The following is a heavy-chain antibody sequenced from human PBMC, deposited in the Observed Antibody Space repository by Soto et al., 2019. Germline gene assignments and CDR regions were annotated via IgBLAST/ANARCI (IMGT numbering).Heavy chain of an antibody. J-gene: IGHJ3*02. D-gene: IGHD2-15*01. CDR2: ISGSGGST. CDR3: AKKGDIVGGAGDAFDI. Sequence: GGSLRLSCAASGFTFSSYAMSWVRQAPGKGLEWVSAISGSGGSTYYADYVKGRFTISRDNSKNTLYLQMNSLRAEDTALFYCAKKGDIVGGAGDAFDIWAKGTMVTVSS. CDR1: GFTFSSYA. V-gene: IGHV3-23*01.